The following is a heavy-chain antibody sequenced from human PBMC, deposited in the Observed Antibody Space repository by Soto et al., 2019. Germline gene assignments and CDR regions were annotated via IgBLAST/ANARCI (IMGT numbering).Heavy chain of an antibody. Sequence: SETLSLTCAVYGGSFSGYYWSWICQPPGKGLEWIGEINHSGSTNYNPSLKSRVTISVDTSKNQFSLKLSSVTAADTAVYYCARGPQYDYIWGSYRRNRAFDIWGQGTMVTVSS. CDR1: GGSFSGYY. J-gene: IGHJ3*02. CDR3: ARGPQYDYIWGSYRRNRAFDI. D-gene: IGHD3-16*02. V-gene: IGHV4-34*01. CDR2: INHSGST.